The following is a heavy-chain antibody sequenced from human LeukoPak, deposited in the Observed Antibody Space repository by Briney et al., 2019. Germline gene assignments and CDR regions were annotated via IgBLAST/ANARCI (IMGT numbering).Heavy chain of an antibody. CDR1: GYTLTELS. D-gene: IGHD6-13*01. CDR2: FDPEDGET. V-gene: IGHV1-24*01. CDR3: ATRPSGYSSRGSSLFDP. J-gene: IGHJ5*02. Sequence: ASVKVSCKVSGYTLTELSMHWVRQAPGKGLGWMGGFDPEDGETIYAQKFQGRVTMTEDTSTDTAYMELSSLRSEDTAVYYCATRPSGYSSRGSSLFDPWGQGTLVTVSS.